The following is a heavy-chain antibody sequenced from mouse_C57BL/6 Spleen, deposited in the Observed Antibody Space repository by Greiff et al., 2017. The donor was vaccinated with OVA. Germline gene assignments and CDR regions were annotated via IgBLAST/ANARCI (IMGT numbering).Heavy chain of an antibody. J-gene: IGHJ2*01. CDR1: GYTFTDYY. D-gene: IGHD1-1*01. V-gene: IGHV1-75*01. Sequence: VKLQESGPELVKPGASVKISCKASGYTFTDYYINWVKQRPGQGLEWIGWIFPGSGSTYYNEKFKGKATLTVDKSSSTAYMLLSSLTSEDSAVYFCARAPYYYGSSNFDYWGQGTTLTVSS. CDR3: ARAPYYYGSSNFDY. CDR2: IFPGSGST.